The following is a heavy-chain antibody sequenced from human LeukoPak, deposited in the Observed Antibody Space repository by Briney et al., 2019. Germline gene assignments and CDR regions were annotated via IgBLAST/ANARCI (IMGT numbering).Heavy chain of an antibody. CDR3: ARGRGYCSGGSCYSRVYNWFDP. D-gene: IGHD2-15*01. CDR2: INHSGST. V-gene: IGHV4-34*01. J-gene: IGHJ5*02. CDR1: GGPFSGYY. Sequence: SETLSLTCAVYGGPFSGYYWSWIRQPPGKGLEWIGEINHSGSTNYNPSLKSRVTISVDTSKNQFSLKLSSVTAADTAVYYCARGRGYCSGGSCYSRVYNWFDPWGQGTLVTVSS.